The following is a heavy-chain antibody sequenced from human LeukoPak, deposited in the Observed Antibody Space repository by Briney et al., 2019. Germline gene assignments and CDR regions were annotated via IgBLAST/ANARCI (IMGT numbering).Heavy chain of an antibody. CDR1: GFTFDDYA. CDR3: ARDAYNYGWFDP. J-gene: IGHJ5*02. D-gene: IGHD5-24*01. Sequence: GGSLRLSCAASGFTFDDYAMHWVRQAPGKGLEWVSGISWNSGSIGYADSVKGRFTISRDNAKNSLYLQMNSLRAEDTAVYYCARDAYNYGWFDPWGQGTLVTVSS. V-gene: IGHV3-9*01. CDR2: ISWNSGSI.